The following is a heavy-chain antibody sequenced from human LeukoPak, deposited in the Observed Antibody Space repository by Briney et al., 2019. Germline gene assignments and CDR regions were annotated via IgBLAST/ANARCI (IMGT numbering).Heavy chain of an antibody. V-gene: IGHV3-23*01. Sequence: GGSLRLSCAAFGFTFSTLGMTWVRQAPGTGLEWVSAISGSGVSTYYADSVKGRFTISRDNAKNSLYLQMNSLRAEDTAVYYCARDRWGYSYGGDWGQGTLVTVSS. CDR3: ARDRWGYSYGGD. CDR2: ISGSGVST. J-gene: IGHJ4*02. CDR1: GFTFSTLG. D-gene: IGHD5-18*01.